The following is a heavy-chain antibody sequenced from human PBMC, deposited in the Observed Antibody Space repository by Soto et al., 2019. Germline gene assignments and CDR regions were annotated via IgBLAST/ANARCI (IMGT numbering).Heavy chain of an antibody. J-gene: IGHJ4*02. Sequence: ASVKVSCKASGYTFTSYGISWVRQAPGQGLEWMGWISAYNGNTNYAQKFQGRVTMTTDTSTSTAYMELRSLRSDDTAMYYCARDHLVVAVATFDYWGQGTLVTVSS. CDR2: ISAYNGNT. CDR3: ARDHLVVAVATFDY. V-gene: IGHV1-18*01. CDR1: GYTFTSYG. D-gene: IGHD6-19*01.